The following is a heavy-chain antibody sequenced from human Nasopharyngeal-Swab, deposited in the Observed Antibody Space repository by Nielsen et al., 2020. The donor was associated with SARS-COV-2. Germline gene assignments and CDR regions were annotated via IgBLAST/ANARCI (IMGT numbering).Heavy chain of an antibody. V-gene: IGHV3-33*01. J-gene: IGHJ6*03. CDR3: ARDAIIAAAGTRKPGYMDV. CDR1: GFTFSSYG. Sequence: GRSLRLSCAASGFTFSSYGMHWVRQAPGKGLEWVAVIRYDGSNKYYADSVKGRFTISRDNSKNTLYLQMNSLRAEDTAVYYCARDAIIAAAGTRKPGYMDVWGKGTTVTVSS. D-gene: IGHD6-13*01. CDR2: IRYDGSNK.